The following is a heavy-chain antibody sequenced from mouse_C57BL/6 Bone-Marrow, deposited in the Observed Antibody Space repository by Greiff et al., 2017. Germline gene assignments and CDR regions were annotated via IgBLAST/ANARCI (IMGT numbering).Heavy chain of an antibody. CDR3: ARSRDYGPPMDY. V-gene: IGHV1-81*01. J-gene: IGHJ4*01. Sequence: LVESGAELARPGASVKLSCKASGYTFTSYGISWVKQRTGQGLEWIGEIYPRSGNTYYNEKFKGKATLTADKSSSTAYMELRSLTSEDSAVYFCARSRDYGPPMDYWGQGTSVTVSS. D-gene: IGHD1-1*01. CDR2: IYPRSGNT. CDR1: GYTFTSYG.